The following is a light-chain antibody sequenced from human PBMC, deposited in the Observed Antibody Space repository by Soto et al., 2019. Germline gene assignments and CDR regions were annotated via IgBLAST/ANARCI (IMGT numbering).Light chain of an antibody. CDR1: TSNIGSNY. CDR2: RNN. V-gene: IGLV1-47*01. CDR3: AAWDDSLSGPNWV. Sequence: QSVLTQPPSASGTPGQGVTISCSGSTSNIGSNYVYWYQQPPGTAPKLLIYRNNQRPSGVPDRFSGSKSGTSASLAISGLRSEDEADYYCAAWDDSLSGPNWVFGGGTKVTVL. J-gene: IGLJ3*02.